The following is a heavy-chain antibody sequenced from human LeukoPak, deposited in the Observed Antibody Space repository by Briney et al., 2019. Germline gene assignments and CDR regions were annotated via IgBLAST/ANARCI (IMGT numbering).Heavy chain of an antibody. J-gene: IGHJ4*02. CDR3: AGSTGPLDY. CDR1: GGSFSGYY. CDR2: INHSGST. D-gene: IGHD1-14*01. Sequence: SETLSLTCAVYGGSFSGYYWSWIRQPPGKGLEWIGEINHSGSTNYNPSLKGRVTISVDTSKNQFSLKLSSVTAADTAVYYCAGSTGPLDYWGQGTLVTVSS. V-gene: IGHV4-34*01.